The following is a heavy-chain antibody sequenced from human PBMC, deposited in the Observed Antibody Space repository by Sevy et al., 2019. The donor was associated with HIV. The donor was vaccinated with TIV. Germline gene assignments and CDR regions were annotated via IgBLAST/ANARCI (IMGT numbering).Heavy chain of an antibody. CDR1: GYTFTGYY. CDR3: ARDGGVTYYYDSSGPYGMDV. V-gene: IGHV1-2*02. J-gene: IGHJ6*02. D-gene: IGHD3-22*01. Sequence: ASVKVSCKASGYTFTGYYMHWVRQAPGQGLEWMGWINPNSGGTNYAQKFQGRVTMTRDTSFSTAYMELSRLRSDDTAVYYCARDGGVTYYYDSSGPYGMDVWGQGTTVTVSS. CDR2: INPNSGGT.